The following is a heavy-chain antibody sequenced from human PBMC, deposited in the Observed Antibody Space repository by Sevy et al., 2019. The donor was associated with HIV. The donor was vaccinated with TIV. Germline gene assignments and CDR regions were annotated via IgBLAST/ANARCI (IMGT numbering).Heavy chain of an antibody. J-gene: IGHJ4*02. D-gene: IGHD2-15*01. Sequence: GGSLRLSCGAAGFSFSTYSLNLVRQAPGKGLEWISYISGTSQTIYYADSVKGRFTISRDNAKNSLYLQMNSLGAEDTAIYYCARVPLYDDPWYCDHWGQGSLVTVSS. V-gene: IGHV3-48*01. CDR2: ISGTSQTI. CDR1: GFSFSTYS. CDR3: ARVPLYDDPWYCDH.